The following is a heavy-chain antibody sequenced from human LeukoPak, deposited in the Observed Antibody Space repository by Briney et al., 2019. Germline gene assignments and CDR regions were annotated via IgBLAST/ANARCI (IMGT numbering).Heavy chain of an antibody. CDR1: GFTFTSYS. Sequence: VASVKVSCKASGFTFTSYSISWVRQAPGQGLEWMGWISAYNGNTNYAQKLQGRVTMTTDTSTSTAYMELRSLRSDDTAVYYCARGGSDCSSTSCYKRSYYYYYMDVWGKGTTVTVSS. CDR2: ISAYNGNT. D-gene: IGHD2-2*02. J-gene: IGHJ6*03. V-gene: IGHV1-18*01. CDR3: ARGGSDCSSTSCYKRSYYYYYMDV.